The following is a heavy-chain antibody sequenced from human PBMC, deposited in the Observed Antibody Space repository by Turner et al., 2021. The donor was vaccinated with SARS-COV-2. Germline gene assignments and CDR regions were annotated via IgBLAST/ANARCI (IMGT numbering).Heavy chain of an antibody. D-gene: IGHD3-10*01. J-gene: IGHJ4*02. CDR3: ARINSGGFDY. Sequence: QVQLVQSGAEVKKPGSSVKVSCKASGGTFSSYPITWVRQAPGQGLEWMGRIIPILGIANYAQKFQGRVTITADKSTSTAYMELSSLRSEVTAVYYCARINSGGFDYWGRGTLVTVSS. CDR1: GGTFSSYP. CDR2: IIPILGIA. V-gene: IGHV1-69*04.